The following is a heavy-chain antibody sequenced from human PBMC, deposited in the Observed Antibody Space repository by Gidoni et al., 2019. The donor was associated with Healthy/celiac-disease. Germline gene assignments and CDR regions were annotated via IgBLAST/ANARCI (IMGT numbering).Heavy chain of an antibody. D-gene: IGHD6-19*01. V-gene: IGHV4-39*01. Sequence: QLQLQESGPGLVKPSETLSLTCTVSGGSISSRSYYWGWIRQPPGKGLEWIGSIYYSGSTYYNPSLKSRVTISVDTSKNQFSLKLSSVTAADTAVYYCARQGFSSGWETYGMDVWGQGTTVTVSS. CDR3: ARQGFSSGWETYGMDV. CDR2: IYYSGST. J-gene: IGHJ6*02. CDR1: GGSISSRSYY.